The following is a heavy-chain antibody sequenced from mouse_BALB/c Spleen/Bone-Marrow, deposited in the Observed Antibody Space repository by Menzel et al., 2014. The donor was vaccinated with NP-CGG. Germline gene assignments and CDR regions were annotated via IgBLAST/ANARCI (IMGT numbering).Heavy chain of an antibody. D-gene: IGHD2-4*01. CDR3: AREISYFDY. Sequence: QSGPGLVKTSQSLSLTCTVTGYSITSDYAWNWIRQFPGNKLEWMGYISYSGSTSYNPSLKSRISITRDTSKKKFFLQLNYVTTEDTATYYCAREISYFDYWGQGTTLTASS. J-gene: IGHJ2*01. CDR2: ISYSGST. CDR1: GYSITSDYA. V-gene: IGHV3-2*02.